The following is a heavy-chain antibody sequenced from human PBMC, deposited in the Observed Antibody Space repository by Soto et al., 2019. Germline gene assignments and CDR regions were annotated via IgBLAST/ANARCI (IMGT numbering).Heavy chain of an antibody. CDR1: GFTFSSYS. CDR2: ISSSSSYI. J-gene: IGHJ4*02. D-gene: IGHD2-15*01. V-gene: IGHV3-21*01. CDR3: ASNNLGYCSGGSCYTGY. Sequence: GGSLRLSCAASGFTFSSYSMNWVRQAPEKGLEWVSSISSSSSYIYYADSVKGRFTISRDNAKNSLYLQMNSLRAEDTAVYYCASNNLGYCSGGSCYTGYWGQGTLVTVSS.